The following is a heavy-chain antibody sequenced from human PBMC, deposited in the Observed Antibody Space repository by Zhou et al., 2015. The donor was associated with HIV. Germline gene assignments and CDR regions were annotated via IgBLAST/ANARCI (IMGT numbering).Heavy chain of an antibody. CDR3: AADIVATIGWAIFDY. D-gene: IGHD5-12*01. V-gene: IGHV1-58*01. CDR1: GFTFTSSA. Sequence: QMQLVQSGPEVKKPGTSVKVSCKASGFTFTSSAVQWVRQARGQRLEWIGWIVVGSGNTNYAQKFQERVTITRDMSTSTAYMELSSLRSEDTAVYYCAADIVATIGWAIFDYWGQGTLVTVSS. J-gene: IGHJ4*02. CDR2: IVVGSGNT.